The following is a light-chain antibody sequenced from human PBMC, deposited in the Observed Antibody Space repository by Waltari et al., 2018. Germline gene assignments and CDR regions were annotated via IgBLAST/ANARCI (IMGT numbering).Light chain of an antibody. V-gene: IGKV3-20*01. CDR2: HAS. CDR1: QSIGIY. J-gene: IGKJ1*01. Sequence: EIVLTQSPGTLSLSPGERATLPCRASQSIGIYLAWYQQKPGQAPRLLMYHASSMATGIPDRFSGSGSGTDFSLTISRLEPEDFAVYYCQKYESLPATFGQGTKVEIK. CDR3: QKYESLPAT.